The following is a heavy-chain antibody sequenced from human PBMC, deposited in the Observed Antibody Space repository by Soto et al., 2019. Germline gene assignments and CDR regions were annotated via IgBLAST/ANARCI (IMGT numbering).Heavy chain of an antibody. Sequence: ASVKVSCKASGYTFTSYAMHWVRQAPGQRLEWMGWINAGNGNTKYSQKFQGRVTITTDKSTSTAYMELSSLRSEDTAVYYCARGYSSGWSNWFDPWGQGTLVTVSS. J-gene: IGHJ5*02. D-gene: IGHD6-19*01. CDR2: INAGNGNT. V-gene: IGHV1-3*01. CDR1: GYTFTSYA. CDR3: ARGYSSGWSNWFDP.